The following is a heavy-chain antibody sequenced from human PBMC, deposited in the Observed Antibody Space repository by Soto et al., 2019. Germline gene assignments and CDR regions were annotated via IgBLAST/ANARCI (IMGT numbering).Heavy chain of an antibody. Sequence: SVKVSCKASGGTFSSYAISWVRQAPGQGLEWMGGIIPIFGTANYAQKFQGRVTITADESTSTAYMELSSLRSEDTAVYYCATGYCSSTSCYTHETEDYYYYYGMDVWGQGTTVTVSS. V-gene: IGHV1-69*13. J-gene: IGHJ6*02. CDR3: ATGYCSSTSCYTHETEDYYYYYGMDV. CDR2: IIPIFGTA. D-gene: IGHD2-2*02. CDR1: GGTFSSYA.